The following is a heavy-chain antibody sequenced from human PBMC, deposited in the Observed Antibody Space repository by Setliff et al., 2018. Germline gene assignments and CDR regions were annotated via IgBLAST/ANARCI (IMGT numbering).Heavy chain of an antibody. V-gene: IGHV1-2*02. CDR3: AKQGDLAFDY. D-gene: IGHD3-16*01. CDR2: INPKSGGT. J-gene: IGHJ4*02. Sequence: ASVKVSCKASGYTFTDSFIHWVRQAPGQGFEWMGWINPKSGGTKYAVKFQGRVTMTRDTSINTIYMELSSLTSDDTAIYYCAKQGDLAFDYWGQGTQVTVSS. CDR1: GYTFTDSF.